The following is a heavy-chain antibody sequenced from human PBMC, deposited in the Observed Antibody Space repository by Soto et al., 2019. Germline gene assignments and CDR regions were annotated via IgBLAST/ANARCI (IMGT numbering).Heavy chain of an antibody. J-gene: IGHJ4*02. Sequence: TSETLSLTCTVSGGSVSSGSYYWSWIRQPPGKGLEWIGYIYYSGSTNYNPSLKSRVTISVDTSKNQFSLKLSSVTAADTAVYYCAGVPRLRLGELSPRGYWGQGTLVTVSS. CDR3: AGVPRLRLGELSPRGY. CDR1: GGSVSSGSYY. V-gene: IGHV4-61*01. CDR2: IYYSGST. D-gene: IGHD3-16*02.